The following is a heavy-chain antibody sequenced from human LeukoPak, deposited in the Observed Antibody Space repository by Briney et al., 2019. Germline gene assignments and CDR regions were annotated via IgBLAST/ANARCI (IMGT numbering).Heavy chain of an antibody. V-gene: IGHV1-3*01. D-gene: IGHD1-1*01. CDR1: GYTFTSYA. CDR3: ARGGPYNRDFDY. J-gene: IGHJ4*02. CDR2: ISAGNGNT. Sequence: ASVKVSCKASGYTFTSYAMHWVRQAPGQRLEWMGWISAGNGNTKYSQKFQGRVTITRDTSASTAYMELSSLRSEDTAVYYCARGGPYNRDFDYWGQGTLVTVSS.